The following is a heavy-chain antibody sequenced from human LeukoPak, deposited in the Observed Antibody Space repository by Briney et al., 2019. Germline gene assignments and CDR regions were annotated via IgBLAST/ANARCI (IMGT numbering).Heavy chain of an antibody. V-gene: IGHV3-33*01. CDR3: VREIFGSGSYPDL. CDR1: GFAVNTYA. CDR2: IWHDGSHK. J-gene: IGHJ4*02. Sequence: PGRSLRLSCAASGFAVNTYAMHWVRQAPGQGLEWVALIWHDGSHKFYSYSVRGQFTISRDNSKNTVPLHMNTLRPKGRAVYYGVREIFGSGSYPDLWGKGNLVPVSS. D-gene: IGHD3-10*01.